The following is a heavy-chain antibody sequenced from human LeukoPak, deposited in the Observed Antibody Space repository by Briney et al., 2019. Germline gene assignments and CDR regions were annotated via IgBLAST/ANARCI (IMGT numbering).Heavy chain of an antibody. D-gene: IGHD3-22*01. CDR2: IYYSGST. CDR3: ARAPGRRVFREYYDSSGYYPAYYFDY. V-gene: IGHV4-31*03. CDR1: GGSISSGGYY. J-gene: IGHJ4*02. Sequence: SETLSLTCTVSGGSISSGGYYWSWIRQHPGKGLEWLGYIYYSGSTYYNPSLKSRVTISVDTSKNQFSLKLSSVTAADTAVYYCARAPGRRVFREYYDSSGYYPAYYFDYWGQGTLVTVSS.